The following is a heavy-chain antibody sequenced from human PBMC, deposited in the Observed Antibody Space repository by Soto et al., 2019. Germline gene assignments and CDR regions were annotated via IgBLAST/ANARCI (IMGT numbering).Heavy chain of an antibody. J-gene: IGHJ5*02. CDR3: ARQGSPSLREDWFDP. CDR1: GGSISSSSYY. D-gene: IGHD6-6*01. Sequence: QLQLQESGPGLVKPSETLSLTCTVSGGSISSSSYYWGWIRQPPGKGLEWIGSIYYSGSTYYNPYLKCRVTISVDTSKNQFSLKLSSVTAADTAVYYCARQGSPSLREDWFDPWGQGTLVTVSS. V-gene: IGHV4-39*01. CDR2: IYYSGST.